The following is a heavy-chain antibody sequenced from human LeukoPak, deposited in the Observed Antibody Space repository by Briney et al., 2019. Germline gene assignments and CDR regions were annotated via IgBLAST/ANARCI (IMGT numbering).Heavy chain of an antibody. CDR1: GGSISSYY. D-gene: IGHD3-10*01. Sequence: SETLSLTCTVSGGSISSYYWSWIRRPPGKGLEWIGYIYYSGSTNYNPSLKSRVTISVDTSKNQFSLKLSSVTAADTAVYYCARVLYYYGSGTYYFFDYWGQGTLVTVSS. V-gene: IGHV4-59*01. CDR3: ARVLYYYGSGTYYFFDY. J-gene: IGHJ4*02. CDR2: IYYSGST.